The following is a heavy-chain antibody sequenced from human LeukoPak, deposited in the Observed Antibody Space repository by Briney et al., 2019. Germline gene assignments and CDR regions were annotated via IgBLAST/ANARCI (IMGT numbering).Heavy chain of an antibody. Sequence: GRSLRLSCAASGFTFSSYGMHWVRQAPGKGLEWVAVISYDGSNKYYADSVKGRLTISRDNSKNTLYLQMNSLRAEDTAVYYCAKDRGQPYYYYYYMDVWGKGTTVTVSS. CDR2: ISYDGSNK. D-gene: IGHD3-10*01. V-gene: IGHV3-30*18. J-gene: IGHJ6*03. CDR1: GFTFSSYG. CDR3: AKDRGQPYYYYYYMDV.